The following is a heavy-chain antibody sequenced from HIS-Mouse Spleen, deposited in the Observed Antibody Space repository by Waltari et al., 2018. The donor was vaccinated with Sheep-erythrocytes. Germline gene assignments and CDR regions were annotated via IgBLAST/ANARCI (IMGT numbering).Heavy chain of an antibody. CDR3: AKDISRNIVVVPAAVGDY. CDR1: GFTFSRHG. J-gene: IGHJ4*02. Sequence: QVQLVESGGGVVQPGRSLRLSCAASGFTFSRHGMPWVRQAQGKGLEWVAVISYDGSNKYYADSVKGRFTISRDNAKNSLYLQMNSLRAEDTALYYCAKDISRNIVVVPAAVGDYWGQGTLVTVSS. D-gene: IGHD2-2*01. CDR2: ISYDGSNK. V-gene: IGHV3-30*18.